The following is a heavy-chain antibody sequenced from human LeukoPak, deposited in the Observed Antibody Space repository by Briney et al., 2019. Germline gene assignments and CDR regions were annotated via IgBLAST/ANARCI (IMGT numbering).Heavy chain of an antibody. J-gene: IGHJ4*02. Sequence: PSETLSLTCTVSGYSISSGYYWGWIRPPPGKGLEWIGLTYHGGSTYYNPSLKSRLTISVDTSKNQFSLKLSSVTAADTAVYYCARRRYNWNLGFDYWGQGTLVTVSS. V-gene: IGHV4-38-2*02. CDR1: GYSISSGYY. CDR3: ARRRYNWNLGFDY. D-gene: IGHD1-7*01. CDR2: TYHGGST.